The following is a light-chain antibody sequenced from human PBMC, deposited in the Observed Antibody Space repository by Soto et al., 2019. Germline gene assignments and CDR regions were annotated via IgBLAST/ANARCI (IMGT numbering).Light chain of an antibody. Sequence: QSALTQPASVSGSPGQSITISCAGTMRDVGAYNLVSWYQQHPGRAPQLILYEVRNRPSGISFRFSGSKSGNTASLTISGLQAEDEADYYCSSFTSKSSLIFGGGTKLTGL. CDR1: MRDVGAYNL. CDR2: EVR. J-gene: IGLJ2*01. CDR3: SSFTSKSSLI. V-gene: IGLV2-14*01.